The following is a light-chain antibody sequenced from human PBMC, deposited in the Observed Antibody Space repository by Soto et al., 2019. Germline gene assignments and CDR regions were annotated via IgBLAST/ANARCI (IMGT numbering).Light chain of an antibody. CDR2: DAS. Sequence: EIVLTQSPATLSLSPGERAILSCRASQSVSSYLAWYQQKPGQAPRLLIYDASNRATGIPARFSGSGSGTDFTLTISSLEPEDFAVYYCQQRSNKGTLTFGGGTKVEIK. V-gene: IGKV3-11*01. CDR1: QSVSSY. J-gene: IGKJ4*01. CDR3: QQRSNKGTLT.